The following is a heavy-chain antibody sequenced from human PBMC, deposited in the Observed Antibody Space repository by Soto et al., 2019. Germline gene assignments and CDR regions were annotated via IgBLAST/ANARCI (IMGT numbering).Heavy chain of an antibody. D-gene: IGHD2-21*01. CDR2: ISGSGGST. Sequence: GGSLRLSCAASGFTFSSYAMSWVRQAPGKGLEWVSAISGSGGSTYYADSVKGRFTISRDNSKNTLYLQMNSLRAEDTAVYYCAKGGSPYCGGDCYSQYFQHWGQGTLVTVSS. CDR1: GFTFSSYA. V-gene: IGHV3-23*01. CDR3: AKGGSPYCGGDCYSQYFQH. J-gene: IGHJ1*01.